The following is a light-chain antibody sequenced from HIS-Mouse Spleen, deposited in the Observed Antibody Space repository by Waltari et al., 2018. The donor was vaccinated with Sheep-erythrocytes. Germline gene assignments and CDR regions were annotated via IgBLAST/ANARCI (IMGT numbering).Light chain of an antibody. J-gene: IGLJ2*01. V-gene: IGLV3-1*01. Sequence: SSELTQPPSVSVSPGQTASITCSGDKLGDKYACWYQQKPGQSPVLVIYQDTKRPSGIPDQFSGSNSGNTATLTISGTQAMDEADYYCQAWDSSIVVFGGGTKLTVL. CDR1: KLGDKY. CDR2: QDT. CDR3: QAWDSSIVV.